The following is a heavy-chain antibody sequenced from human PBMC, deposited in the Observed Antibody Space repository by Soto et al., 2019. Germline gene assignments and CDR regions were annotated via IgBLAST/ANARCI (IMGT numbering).Heavy chain of an antibody. CDR3: ARGTHYYDSSGYWNLDY. V-gene: IGHV1-69*13. D-gene: IGHD3-22*01. CDR1: GGTFSSYA. Sequence: SVKVSCKASGGTFSSYAISWVRQAPGQGLEWMGGIIPIFGTANYAQKFQGRVTITADESTSTAYMELSSLRSEDTAVYYCARGTHYYDSSGYWNLDYWGQGTLVTVSS. J-gene: IGHJ4*02. CDR2: IIPIFGTA.